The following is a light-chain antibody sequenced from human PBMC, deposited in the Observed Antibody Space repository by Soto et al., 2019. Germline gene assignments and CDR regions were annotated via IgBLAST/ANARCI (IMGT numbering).Light chain of an antibody. V-gene: IGLV2-14*01. CDR2: EVS. CDR3: SSYTSSSTLVV. J-gene: IGLJ2*01. Sequence: QSVLTQPPSASGSPGQSVTISCIGTSSDVGRYNYVSWYQQHPGKAPKLMIYEVSNRPSGVSNRFSGSKSGNTASLTISGLQAEDEADYYCSSYTSSSTLVVFGGGTKLTVL. CDR1: SSDVGRYNY.